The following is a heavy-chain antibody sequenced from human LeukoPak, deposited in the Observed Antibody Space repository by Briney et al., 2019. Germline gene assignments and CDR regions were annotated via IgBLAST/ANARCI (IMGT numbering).Heavy chain of an antibody. CDR2: IKQDGSEK. CDR1: GFTFSSYW. D-gene: IGHD3-22*01. J-gene: IGHJ6*03. CDR3: TSNFDESVGLYLRSYYYMDV. Sequence: GGSLRLSCAASGFTFSSYWISWLRQAPGKGLEWVANIKQDGSEKYYVDSVKGRFAISRDNTKNSLYLQMNSLRVEDTAVYYCTSNFDESVGLYLRSYYYMDVWGTGTTVTVSS. V-gene: IGHV3-7*01.